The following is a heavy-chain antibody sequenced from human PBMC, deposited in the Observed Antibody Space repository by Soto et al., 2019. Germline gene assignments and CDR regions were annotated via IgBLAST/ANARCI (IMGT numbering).Heavy chain of an antibody. V-gene: IGHV1-69*12. CDR3: GGEYDSSGYHTYWYFDL. J-gene: IGHJ2*01. Sequence: QVQLVQSGAEVKKPGSSVKVSCKASGGTFSSYAISWVRQAPGQGLEWMGGIIPIFGTANYAQKFQGRVTITADESTGTAYMELSSPRSEDTAVYYCGGEYDSSGYHTYWYFDLWGRGTLVTVSS. CDR2: IIPIFGTA. CDR1: GGTFSSYA. D-gene: IGHD3-22*01.